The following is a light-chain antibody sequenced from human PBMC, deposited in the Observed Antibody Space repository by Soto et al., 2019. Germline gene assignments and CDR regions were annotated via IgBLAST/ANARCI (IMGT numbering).Light chain of an antibody. J-gene: IGKJ1*01. CDR2: GAS. CDR1: QTLTSTY. CDR3: QHYGRSLWT. V-gene: IGKV3-20*01. Sequence: EIVLTQSPGTLSLSPGDSVTLSCRASQTLTSTYLAWYQQKPGQAPRLLIFGASNRATDIPDRFSGSGSGTDFTLTINRLEPEDFAVYYCQHYGRSLWTFGQGTKVDIK.